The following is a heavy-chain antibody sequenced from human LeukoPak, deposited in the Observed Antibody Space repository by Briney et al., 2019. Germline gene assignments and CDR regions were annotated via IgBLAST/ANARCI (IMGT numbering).Heavy chain of an antibody. Sequence: GGSLRLSCAVSGFNVSSNYMSWVRQPPGKGLEWVSVIYTGGTTYYADSVKGRFTISRDNSNNTLYLQMNSLRAEDTALYYCAKRNLGATTRSSYYYGMDVWGQGTTVTVSS. V-gene: IGHV3-53*01. CDR1: GFNVSSNY. CDR2: IYTGGTT. J-gene: IGHJ6*02. D-gene: IGHD1-26*01. CDR3: AKRNLGATTRSSYYYGMDV.